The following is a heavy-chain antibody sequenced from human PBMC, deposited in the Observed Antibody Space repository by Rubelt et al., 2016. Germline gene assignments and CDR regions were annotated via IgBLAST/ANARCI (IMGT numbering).Heavy chain of an antibody. V-gene: IGHV4-39*01. D-gene: IGHD2-2*01. Sequence: GWIRQPPGKGLEWIGSIYYSGSTYYNPSLKSRVTISVDTSKNQFSLKVTSVTAADTAVYYCARTGGLSSSYYYYYYMDVWGKGTTVTVS. CDR2: IYYSGST. CDR3: ARTGGLSSSYYYYYYMDV. J-gene: IGHJ6*03.